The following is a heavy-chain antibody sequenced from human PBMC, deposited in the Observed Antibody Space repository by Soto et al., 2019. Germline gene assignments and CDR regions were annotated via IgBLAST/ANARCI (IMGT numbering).Heavy chain of an antibody. V-gene: IGHV4-34*01. D-gene: IGHD1-26*01. Sequence: EPLSVTWADYDGSSSGWYWTLIRQSPVKGLEWIGEISSGITNYNPSLGSRVTISADTSKNQFSLKLTSVTAADTAVYYCARGPYSRGVGATNPSHWGQGTLVTVSS. CDR3: ARGPYSRGVGATNPSH. CDR2: ISSGIT. J-gene: IGHJ4*02. CDR1: DGSSSGWY.